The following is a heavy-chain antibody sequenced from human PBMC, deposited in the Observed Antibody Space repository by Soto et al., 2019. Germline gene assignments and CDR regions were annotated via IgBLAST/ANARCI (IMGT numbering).Heavy chain of an antibody. D-gene: IGHD3-22*01. CDR2: ISYDGSNK. CDR3: AKEVRYYYDSRGVDAFDI. Sequence: QVQLVESGGGVVQPGRSLRLSCAASGFTFSSYGMHWVRQAPGKGLEWVAVISYDGSNKYYADSVKGRFTISRDNSKNPLYLQMNSLRAEDTAVYYCAKEVRYYYDSRGVDAFDIWGQGTVVTVSS. J-gene: IGHJ3*02. CDR1: GFTFSSYG. V-gene: IGHV3-30*18.